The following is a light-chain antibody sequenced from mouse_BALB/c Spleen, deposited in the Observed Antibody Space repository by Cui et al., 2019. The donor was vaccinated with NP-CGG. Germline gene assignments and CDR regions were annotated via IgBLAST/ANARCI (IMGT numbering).Light chain of an antibody. CDR1: TGAVTTSNY. Sequence: QAVLTYESARTTSPGETVTLTCRSSTGAVTTSNYANWAQEKPDHLFTGLIGGTNNRVPGVPARFSGSLIGDKAALTITGAQTEDEAIYFCALWYSNHWVFGGGTKLTVL. V-gene: IGLV1*01. J-gene: IGLJ1*01. CDR3: ALWYSNHWV. CDR2: GTN.